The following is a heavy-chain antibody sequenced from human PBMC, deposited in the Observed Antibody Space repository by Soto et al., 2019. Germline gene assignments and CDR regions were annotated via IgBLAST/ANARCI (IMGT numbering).Heavy chain of an antibody. Sequence: LRLSCAASGFTFSSYGMHWVRQAPGKGLEWVAVISYDGSNKYYADSVKGRFTISRDNSKNTLYLQMNSLRAEDTAVYYCAHAYGSGSWGHRAYGMDVWGQGTTVTVSS. V-gene: IGHV3-30*03. CDR3: AHAYGSGSWGHRAYGMDV. J-gene: IGHJ6*02. CDR2: ISYDGSNK. CDR1: GFTFSSYG. D-gene: IGHD3-10*01.